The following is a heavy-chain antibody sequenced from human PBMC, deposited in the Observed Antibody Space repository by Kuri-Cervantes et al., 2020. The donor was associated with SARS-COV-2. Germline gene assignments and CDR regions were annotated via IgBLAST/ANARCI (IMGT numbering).Heavy chain of an antibody. CDR2: IRSKAYGGTT. CDR3: ARDRSTHYFDY. Sequence: GESLKISCTASGFTFGDYAMSWVRQAPGKGLEWVGFIRSKAYGGTTEYAASVKGRFTISRDDSKSIAYLQMNSLKTEDTAVYYCARDRSTHYFDYWGQGTLVTVSS. J-gene: IGHJ4*02. CDR1: GFTFGDYA. V-gene: IGHV3-49*04.